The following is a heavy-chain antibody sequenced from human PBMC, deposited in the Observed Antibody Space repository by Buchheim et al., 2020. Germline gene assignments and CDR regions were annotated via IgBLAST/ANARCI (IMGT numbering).Heavy chain of an antibody. Sequence: QVQLVESGGGVVQPGRSLRLSCAASGFTFSSYAMHWVRQAPGKGLEWVAVISYDGSNKYYEDSVKGRFTISRDNSKNTLDLQMNSLRAEDTAVYYCASGYCSSTSCYEGYYGMDVWGQGTT. CDR2: ISYDGSNK. CDR3: ASGYCSSTSCYEGYYGMDV. V-gene: IGHV3-30*04. D-gene: IGHD2-2*01. J-gene: IGHJ6*02. CDR1: GFTFSSYA.